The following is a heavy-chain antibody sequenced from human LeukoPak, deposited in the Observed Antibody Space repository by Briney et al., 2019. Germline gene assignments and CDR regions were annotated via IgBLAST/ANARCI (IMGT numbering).Heavy chain of an antibody. Sequence: ASVKVSCKASGGTFSSYAISWVRQAPGQGLEWMGWINTNTGNPTYAQGFTGRFVFSLDTSVSTAYLQISSLKAEDTAVYHCARGGYYDSSGYYYIGDAFDIWGQGTMVTVSS. V-gene: IGHV7-4-1*02. J-gene: IGHJ3*02. CDR1: GGTFSSYA. CDR3: ARGGYYDSSGYYYIGDAFDI. D-gene: IGHD3-22*01. CDR2: INTNTGNP.